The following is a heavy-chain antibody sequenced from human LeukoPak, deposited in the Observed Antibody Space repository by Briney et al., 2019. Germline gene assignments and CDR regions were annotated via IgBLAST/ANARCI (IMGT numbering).Heavy chain of an antibody. Sequence: QSGGSLRLSCVVSGFNFDNFAMHWVRQPLGKGLEWVAVISHDGRTKYYADSMKGRITISRDNSKNTLFLQMNNLRSGDTAVYFCARPSPPGDGYNPPDHWGQGTLVTVSS. CDR2: ISHDGRTK. D-gene: IGHD5-24*01. CDR1: GFNFDNFA. J-gene: IGHJ4*02. CDR3: ARPSPPGDGYNPPDH. V-gene: IGHV3-30*04.